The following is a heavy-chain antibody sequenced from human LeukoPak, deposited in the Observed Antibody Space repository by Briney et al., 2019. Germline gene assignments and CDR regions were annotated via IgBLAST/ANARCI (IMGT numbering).Heavy chain of an antibody. Sequence: PSETLSLTCAVYGGSFSGYYWSWIRQPPGKGLEWIGEINHSGSTNYNPSLKSRVTISVDTSKNQFSLKLSSVTAADTAVYYCARGPGRYCSGGSCYPPDYWGQGTLATVSS. CDR1: GGSFSGYY. CDR3: ARGPGRYCSGGSCYPPDY. CDR2: INHSGST. D-gene: IGHD2-15*01. V-gene: IGHV4-34*01. J-gene: IGHJ4*02.